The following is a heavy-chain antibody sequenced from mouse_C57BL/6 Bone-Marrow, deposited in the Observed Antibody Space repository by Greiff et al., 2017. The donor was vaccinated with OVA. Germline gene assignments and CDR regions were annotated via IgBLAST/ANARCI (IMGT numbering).Heavy chain of an antibody. D-gene: IGHD1-1*01. V-gene: IGHV5-6*01. CDR2: ISSGGSYT. CDR3: ASPGGYGFAY. J-gene: IGHJ3*01. CDR1: GFTFSSYG. Sequence: EVQRVESGGDLVKPGGSLKLSCAASGFTFSSYGMSWVRQTPDKRLEWVATISSGGSYTYSPDSVKGRFTISRDNAKNTLYLQMSSLKYEDTAMYYCASPGGYGFAYWGQGTLVTVSA.